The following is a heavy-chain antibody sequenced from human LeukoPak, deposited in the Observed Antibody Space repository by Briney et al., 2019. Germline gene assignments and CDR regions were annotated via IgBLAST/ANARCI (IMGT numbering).Heavy chain of an antibody. D-gene: IGHD2-15*01. CDR1: GGSVSGYY. Sequence: KTSETLSLTCVVSGGSVSGYYWDWIRQPPGRGLEWIGYVYYSGSTNYNPSFKSRITISVDTSRNQFSLQLSSVTAADTAVYYCARIHRYCSGGACYVLDNWGQGTLVAVSS. V-gene: IGHV4-59*02. CDR3: ARIHRYCSGGACYVLDN. J-gene: IGHJ4*02. CDR2: VYYSGST.